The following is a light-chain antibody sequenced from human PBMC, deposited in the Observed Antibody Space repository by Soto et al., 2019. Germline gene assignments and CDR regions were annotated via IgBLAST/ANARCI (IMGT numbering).Light chain of an antibody. CDR3: QLWDNKNDEVV. CDR2: NDN. J-gene: IGLJ3*02. CDR1: NIATYS. V-gene: IGLV3-21*04. Sequence: YELTQPPSVSLAPGKTARITCGGNNIATYSVHWYRQKPGQAPVLVISNDNDRPSGIPDRFSGSNSGHTATLTIRRVEAGDEADYYCQLWDNKNDEVVFGGGTKVTVL.